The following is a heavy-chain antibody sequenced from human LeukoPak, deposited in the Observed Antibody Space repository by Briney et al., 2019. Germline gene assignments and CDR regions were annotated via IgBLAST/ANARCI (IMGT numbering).Heavy chain of an antibody. Sequence: GGSLRLSCAASGFTFSSYAMSWVRQAPGKGLEWVSAIIGSGGSTYYADSVKGRFTISRDNSKNTLYLQMNSLRAEDTAVYYCAKDLGFETAMASIFDYWGQGTLVTVSS. D-gene: IGHD5-18*01. J-gene: IGHJ4*02. CDR2: IIGSGGST. V-gene: IGHV3-23*01. CDR3: AKDLGFETAMASIFDY. CDR1: GFTFSSYA.